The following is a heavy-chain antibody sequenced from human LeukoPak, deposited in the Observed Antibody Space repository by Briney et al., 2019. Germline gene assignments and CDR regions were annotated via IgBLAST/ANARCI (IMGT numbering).Heavy chain of an antibody. V-gene: IGHV3-7*03. J-gene: IGHJ3*02. CDR1: GFTFNSYA. Sequence: GGSLRLSCTASGFTFNSYAMSWVRQAPGKGLEWVANIKQDGSEKYYVDSVKGRFTISRDNAKNSLYLQMNSLRAEDTAVYYCARIILWYGRSDAFDIWGQGTMVTVSS. CDR2: IKQDGSEK. D-gene: IGHD3-10*01. CDR3: ARIILWYGRSDAFDI.